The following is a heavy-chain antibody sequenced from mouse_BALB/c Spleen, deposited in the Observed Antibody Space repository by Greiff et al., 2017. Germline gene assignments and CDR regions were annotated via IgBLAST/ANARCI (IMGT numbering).Heavy chain of an antibody. D-gene: IGHD4-1*02. J-gene: IGHJ2*01. CDR3: ASNWDRFDY. CDR2: IYPGDGDT. V-gene: IGHV1-87*01. Sequence: QVQLQQSGAELARPGASVKLSCKASGYTFTSYWMQWVKQRPGQGLEWIGAIYPGDGDTRYTQKFKGKATLTADKSSSTAYMQLSSLASEDSAVYYCASNWDRFDYWGQGTTLTVSS. CDR1: GYTFTSYW.